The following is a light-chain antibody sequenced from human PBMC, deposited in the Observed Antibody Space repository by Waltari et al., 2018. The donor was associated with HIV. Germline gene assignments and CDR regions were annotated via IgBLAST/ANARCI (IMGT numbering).Light chain of an antibody. CDR2: EVY. Sequence: HSALTQPASVSGSPGQSITISCTGPTSDFATFNFFSSYQQSPGRAPKLIIFEVYSRPSGVSERFSGSKSGDTASLTISALRAEDEADYFCSSYSARGFVAFGGGTKVTVL. J-gene: IGLJ3*02. V-gene: IGLV2-14*01. CDR3: SSYSARGFVA. CDR1: TSDFATFNF.